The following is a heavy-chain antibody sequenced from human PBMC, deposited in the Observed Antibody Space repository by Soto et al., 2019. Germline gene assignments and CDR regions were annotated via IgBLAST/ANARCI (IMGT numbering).Heavy chain of an antibody. Sequence: GESLKISCRTSGYKFTSSWIAWVRQKPGKGLEWMGIIFPSDSDTRYSPSFQGQVTISADRPTSTVFLQWASLKASDTAVYFCARKDKSGYFNWFDPWGQGTLVTVSS. D-gene: IGHD3-22*01. CDR2: IFPSDSDT. J-gene: IGHJ5*02. CDR1: GYKFTSSW. V-gene: IGHV5-51*04. CDR3: ARKDKSGYFNWFDP.